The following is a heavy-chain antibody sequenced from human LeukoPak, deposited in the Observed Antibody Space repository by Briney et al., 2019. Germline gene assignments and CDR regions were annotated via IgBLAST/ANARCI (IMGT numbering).Heavy chain of an antibody. Sequence: ASVKVSCKASGYTFTSYGISWVRQAPGQGLEWMGWISAYNGKTNYAQKLQGRVTMTTDTSTSTAYMELRSLRSDDTAVYYCATSASIVVVKGAFDIWGQGTMVTVSS. CDR3: ATSASIVVVKGAFDI. CDR1: GYTFTSYG. J-gene: IGHJ3*02. CDR2: ISAYNGKT. V-gene: IGHV1-18*01. D-gene: IGHD3-22*01.